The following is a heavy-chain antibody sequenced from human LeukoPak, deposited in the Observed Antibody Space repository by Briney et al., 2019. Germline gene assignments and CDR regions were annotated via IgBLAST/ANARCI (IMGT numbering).Heavy chain of an antibody. D-gene: IGHD3-10*01. V-gene: IGHV3-30*19. CDR3: ASDLARAFGELPLDY. Sequence: PGGSLRLSCAASGFTFSSYGVHWVRQAPGKGLEWVAVISYDGSNKYYADSVKGRFTISRDNSKNTLYLQMNSLRAEDTAVYYCASDLARAFGELPLDYWGQGTLVTVSS. CDR2: ISYDGSNK. CDR1: GFTFSSYG. J-gene: IGHJ4*02.